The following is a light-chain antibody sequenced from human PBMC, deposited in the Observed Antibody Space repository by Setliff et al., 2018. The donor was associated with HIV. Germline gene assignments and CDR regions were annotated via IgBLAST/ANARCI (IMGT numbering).Light chain of an antibody. CDR2: DVD. Sequence: QSALTQPPSVSGSPGQSVTISCTGTSSDVGAYNRVSWYQQHPGKPPKLIIYDVDKGPSGVPDRFSGSKSGNTASLTVSGLQAGDEAEYYCCSHAGTFYVFGTGTKVTVL. CDR3: CSHAGTFYV. CDR1: SSDVGAYNR. V-gene: IGLV2-11*01. J-gene: IGLJ1*01.